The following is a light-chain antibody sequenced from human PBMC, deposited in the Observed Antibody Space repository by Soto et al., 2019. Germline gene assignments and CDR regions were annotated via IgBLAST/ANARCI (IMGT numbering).Light chain of an antibody. Sequence: QSVLTQPTSVSGAPGQRVTISCTGNSSNIGAGYDVHWYQQLPGKAPKLLIFGNSHRPSGVPDRFFGSKSGTSASLAITGLHAENEADYYCQSYDRSLSGSVFGGGTKVTVL. CDR3: QSYDRSLSGSV. J-gene: IGLJ3*02. CDR2: GNS. CDR1: SSNIGAGYD. V-gene: IGLV1-40*01.